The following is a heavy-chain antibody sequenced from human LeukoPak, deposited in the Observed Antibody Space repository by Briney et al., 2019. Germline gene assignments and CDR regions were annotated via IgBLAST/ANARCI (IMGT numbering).Heavy chain of an antibody. CDR3: AMRPQTYSSSWYYFDY. Sequence: SQTLSLTCTVSGGSISSGGYYWSWIRQPPGKGLEWIGYIYHSGSTYYNPSLKSRVTISVDRSKNQFSLKLSSVTAADTAVYYCAMRPQTYSSSWYYFDYWGQGSLVTVSS. D-gene: IGHD6-13*01. CDR2: IYHSGST. J-gene: IGHJ4*02. CDR1: GGSISSGGYY. V-gene: IGHV4-30-2*01.